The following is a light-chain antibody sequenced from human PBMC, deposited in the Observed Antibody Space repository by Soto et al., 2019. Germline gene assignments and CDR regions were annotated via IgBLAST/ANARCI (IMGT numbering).Light chain of an antibody. CDR3: QQYTDLQYT. CDR2: KAT. J-gene: IGKJ2*01. CDR1: QSIGSW. Sequence: DIQMTQSPSTLSASVGDGVTITCRASQSIGSWLAWYQQKPGKAPKHLIYKATNLQSGVPSRFSGSGSGTDFSLTISSLQPVDSATYFCQQYTDLQYTFGTGTKMEI. V-gene: IGKV1-5*03.